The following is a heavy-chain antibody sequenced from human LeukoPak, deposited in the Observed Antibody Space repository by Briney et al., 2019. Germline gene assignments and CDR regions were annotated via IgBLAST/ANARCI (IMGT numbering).Heavy chain of an antibody. Sequence: KAGGSLRLSCAASGFTFSTYAMSWVRQAPGKGLEWVAVISYDGSNKYYADSVKGRFTISRDNSKNTLYLQMNSLRAEDTAVYYCATEPNCSSTSCQWYSSSWVDYWGQGTLVTVSS. CDR1: GFTFSTYA. D-gene: IGHD2-2*01. J-gene: IGHJ4*02. CDR3: ATEPNCSSTSCQWYSSSWVDY. CDR2: ISYDGSNK. V-gene: IGHV3-30*04.